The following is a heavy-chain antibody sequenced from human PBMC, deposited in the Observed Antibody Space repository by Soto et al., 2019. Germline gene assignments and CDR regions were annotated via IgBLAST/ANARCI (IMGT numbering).Heavy chain of an antibody. CDR1: GDPFPSYY. CDR2: INPTGGRT. D-gene: IGHD6-6*01. Sequence: ASVTVSCKASGDPFPSYYMHWVRHAPGQGLGWMGIINPTGGRTSYAQKFQGRVTMTRDTSTSTVYMELSSLRSEDTAVYYCARDSGIAARRAFGYWGQGTLVTVSS. V-gene: IGHV1-46*01. J-gene: IGHJ4*02. CDR3: ARDSGIAARRAFGY.